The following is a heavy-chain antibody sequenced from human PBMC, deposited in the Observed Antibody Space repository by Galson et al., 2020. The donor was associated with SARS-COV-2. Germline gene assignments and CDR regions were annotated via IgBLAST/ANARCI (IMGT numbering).Heavy chain of an antibody. CDR1: GGSFSGYY. V-gene: IGHV4-34*01. CDR3: AGNVLLWFGELFTIDYYYYGMDV. CDR2: INHSGST. J-gene: IGHJ6*02. Sequence: SETLSLTCAVYGGSFSGYYWSWIRQPPGKGLEWIGEINHSGSTNYNPSLKSRVTISVDTSKNQFSLKLSSVTAADTAVYYCAGNVLLWFGELFTIDYYYYGMDVWGQGTTVTVSS. D-gene: IGHD3-10*01.